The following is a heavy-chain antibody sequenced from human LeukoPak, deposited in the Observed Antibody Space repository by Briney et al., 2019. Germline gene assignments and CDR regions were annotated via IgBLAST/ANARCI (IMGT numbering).Heavy chain of an antibody. CDR1: GFTFSNAW. D-gene: IGHD3-10*01. CDR2: IKSKTDGGTT. Sequence: PGGSLRLSCAASGFTFSNAWMSWVRQAPGKGLEWVGRIKSKTDGGTTDYAAPVKGRFTISRDDSKNTLYLQMNSLKTEDTAVYYCTTDGETLLWFGESPRADAFDIWGQGTMVTVSS. V-gene: IGHV3-15*01. J-gene: IGHJ3*02. CDR3: TTDGETLLWFGESPRADAFDI.